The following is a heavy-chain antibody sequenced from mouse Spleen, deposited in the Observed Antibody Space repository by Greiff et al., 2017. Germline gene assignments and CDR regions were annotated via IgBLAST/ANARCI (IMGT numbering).Heavy chain of an antibody. CDR1: GYTFTSYW. D-gene: IGHD2-1*01. J-gene: IGHJ3*01. CDR3: ARSGIYYGNSAWFAY. CDR2: IYPGDGDT. V-gene: IGHV1-87*01. Sequence: VKLMESGAELARPGASVKLSCKASGYTFTSYWMQWVKQRPGQGLEWIGAIYPGDGDTRYTQKFKGKATLTADKSSSTAYMQLSSLASEDSAVYYCARSGIYYGNSAWFAYWGQGTLVTVSA.